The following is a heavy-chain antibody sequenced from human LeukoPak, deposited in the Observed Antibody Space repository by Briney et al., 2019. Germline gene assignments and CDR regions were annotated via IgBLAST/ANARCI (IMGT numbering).Heavy chain of an antibody. CDR3: ARVAYYDSSGRDY. Sequence: ASVKVSCKASGYTFTGYYIHWVRQAPGQGLEWMGWINPNSGGTNYAQKFQGRVTMTSDTSISTAYMELTRLISDDTAAYYCARVAYYDSSGRDYWGQGTLVTVSS. CDR1: GYTFTGYY. D-gene: IGHD3-22*01. CDR2: INPNSGGT. J-gene: IGHJ4*02. V-gene: IGHV1-2*02.